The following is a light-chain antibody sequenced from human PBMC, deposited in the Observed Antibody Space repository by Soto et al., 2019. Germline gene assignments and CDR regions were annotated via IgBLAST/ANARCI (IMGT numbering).Light chain of an antibody. V-gene: IGLV2-23*02. CDR1: SSDVGSHDL. CDR3: CSYANDNWV. Sequence: QSVLTQPASVSGSPGQSITISCTGTSSDVGSHDLVSWYQQHPGKAPKVMIYEVTKRPSGVSNRFSGSKSGNTASLTISGLQAEDEADYYCCSYANDNWVFGGGTQLTVL. J-gene: IGLJ3*02. CDR2: EVT.